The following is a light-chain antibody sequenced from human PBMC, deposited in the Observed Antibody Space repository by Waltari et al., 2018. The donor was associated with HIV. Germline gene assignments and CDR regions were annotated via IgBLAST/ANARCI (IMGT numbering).Light chain of an antibody. CDR1: QAVANT. CDR2: DAS. Sequence: DSQMTQSLSSMSASVGDRVAITCRASQAVANTVIWFQQQPGKAPKLLIYDASRLPSGVPSIFSGSGSGTDFTLSINDVQPDDFASYFCQQLSSFPLTFGPWTIVDVK. V-gene: IGKV1-39*01. J-gene: IGKJ3*01. CDR3: QQLSSFPLT.